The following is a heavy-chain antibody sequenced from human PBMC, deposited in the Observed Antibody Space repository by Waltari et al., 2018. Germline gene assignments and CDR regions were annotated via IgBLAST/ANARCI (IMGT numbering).Heavy chain of an antibody. J-gene: IGHJ4*02. Sequence: EVQLVEAGGGLVQPGGSLRPSCAVSGFTFSSSWLHWVRQAPGKGLVWVSRIRADGDYTSYADSVKGRFTISRDNAKSTLYLQMNSLTAEDTAIYYCSTYTDVTFGDHWGQGALVTVSS. CDR3: STYTDVTFGDH. V-gene: IGHV3-74*01. CDR1: GFTFSSSW. D-gene: IGHD3-10*01. CDR2: IRADGDYT.